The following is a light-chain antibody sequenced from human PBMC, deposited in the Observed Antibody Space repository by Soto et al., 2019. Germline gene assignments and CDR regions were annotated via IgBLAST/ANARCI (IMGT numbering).Light chain of an antibody. Sequence: QSALTQPASVSASPGQSITISCTGTSSDVGGYKFASWYQHHPGKAPKLMIYEVNNRPSGVSNRFSGSKSGNTASLTISGLQPEDEADYYCLSYTSANTRVFGGGTK. CDR1: SSDVGGYKF. J-gene: IGLJ3*02. CDR2: EVN. CDR3: LSYTSANTRV. V-gene: IGLV2-14*01.